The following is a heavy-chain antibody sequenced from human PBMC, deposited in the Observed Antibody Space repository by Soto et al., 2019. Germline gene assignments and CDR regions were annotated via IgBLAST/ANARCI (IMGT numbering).Heavy chain of an antibody. CDR2: IIPIFGTA. D-gene: IGHD3-3*01. CDR1: GGTFSSYA. CDR3: ARERTYYDFWSGYNDY. Sequence: QVQLVQSGAEVKKPGSSVKVSCKASGGTFSSYAISWVRQAPGQGLEWMGGIIPIFGTANYAQKFQGRVTIPADESTSTAYMELSSLRSEDTAVYYCARERTYYDFWSGYNDYWGQGTLVTVSS. J-gene: IGHJ4*02. V-gene: IGHV1-69*01.